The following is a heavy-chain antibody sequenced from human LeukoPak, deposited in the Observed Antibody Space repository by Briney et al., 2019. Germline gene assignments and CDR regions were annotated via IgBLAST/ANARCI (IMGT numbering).Heavy chain of an antibody. D-gene: IGHD2-2*01. CDR1: GFTFSSYA. CDR2: ISGSGGST. V-gene: IGHV3-23*01. J-gene: IGHJ4*02. Sequence: GGSLRPSCAASGFTFSSYAMSWVRQAPGKGLEWVSAISGSGGSTYYTDSVKGRFTISRDNSKNTLYLQMNSLRAEDTAVYYCAKYQLPRRGEFWGQGTLVTVSS. CDR3: AKYQLPRRGEF.